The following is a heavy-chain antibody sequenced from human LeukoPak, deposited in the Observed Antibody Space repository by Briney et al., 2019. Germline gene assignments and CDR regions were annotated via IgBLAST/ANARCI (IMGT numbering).Heavy chain of an antibody. CDR3: ARANLLRYDY. J-gene: IGHJ4*02. CDR1: GFTFRSYA. CDR2: ISYDGSDK. D-gene: IGHD1-26*01. V-gene: IGHV3-30*04. Sequence: GGSLRLSCAASGFTFRSYAMHWVRQAPGKGLEWVAVISYDGSDKYYADSVKGRFTISRDNSKNMVYLQMNSLRAEDTAVYYCARANLLRYDYWGQGTLVTVSS.